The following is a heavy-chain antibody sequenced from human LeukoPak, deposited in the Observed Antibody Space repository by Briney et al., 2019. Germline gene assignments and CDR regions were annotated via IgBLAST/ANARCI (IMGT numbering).Heavy chain of an antibody. J-gene: IGHJ5*02. V-gene: IGHV3-7*01. Sequence: PGGSLRLSCAASGFTFSAYWMSWVRQAPGKGLEWVSNIKQDGREKYYVDSVEGRFTIFRDNAKSSLYLQMNSLGAEDTAVYYCARENTGISYKWFDPWGQGTLVTVSS. CDR2: IKQDGREK. CDR1: GFTFSAYW. D-gene: IGHD3-10*01. CDR3: ARENTGISYKWFDP.